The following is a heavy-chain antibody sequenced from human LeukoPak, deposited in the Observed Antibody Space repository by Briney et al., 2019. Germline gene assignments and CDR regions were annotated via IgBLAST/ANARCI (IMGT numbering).Heavy chain of an antibody. V-gene: IGHV4-59*01. Sequence: SETLSLTCTVSGGSISSYYWSWIRQPPGKGLEWIGYIYYSGSTNYNPSLKSRVTISVDTSKNQFSLKLSSVTAADTAVYYCARATLWDSSGYYYPNFDYWGQGTLATVSS. D-gene: IGHD3-22*01. CDR2: IYYSGST. J-gene: IGHJ4*02. CDR3: ARATLWDSSGYYYPNFDY. CDR1: GGSISSYY.